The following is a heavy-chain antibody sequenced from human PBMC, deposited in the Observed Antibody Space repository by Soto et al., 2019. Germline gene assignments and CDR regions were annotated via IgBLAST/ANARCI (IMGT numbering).Heavy chain of an antibody. CDR2: ISAYNGNT. V-gene: IGHV1-18*01. CDR3: ARVLTHQLIPFRLDY. J-gene: IGHJ4*02. Sequence: QVQLVQSGAEVKKPGASVKVSCKASGYTFISYGISWVRQAPGQGLEWMGWISAYNGNTNYAQKVQGRVTMTTDTSTSTAYMELRSLRSDDTAVYYCARVLTHQLIPFRLDYWGQGTLVTVSS. CDR1: GYTFISYG.